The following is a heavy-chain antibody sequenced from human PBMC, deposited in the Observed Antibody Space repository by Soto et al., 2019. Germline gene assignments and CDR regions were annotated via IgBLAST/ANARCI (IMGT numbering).Heavy chain of an antibody. CDR3: VRGDNWNDEASDY. V-gene: IGHV3-33*01. CDR2: IWSDGNNR. D-gene: IGHD1-1*01. Sequence: QVQLVESGGGVVQPGRSLRLSCAASGFMFSNHGMHWVRQAPGKGLEWVAVIWSDGNNRYYADSVKGRFTISRDNSTNTFYLQMNSLRAEDTAVYYCVRGDNWNDEASDYWGQGTLVTVSS. J-gene: IGHJ4*02. CDR1: GFMFSNHG.